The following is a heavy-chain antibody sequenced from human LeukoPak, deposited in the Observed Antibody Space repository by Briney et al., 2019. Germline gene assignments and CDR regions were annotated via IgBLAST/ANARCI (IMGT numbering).Heavy chain of an antibody. J-gene: IGHJ6*04. CDR3: AREPKLGYYSSTSCHSEGYGMDV. V-gene: IGHV4-31*03. D-gene: IGHD2-2*01. CDR2: IYYGGST. Sequence: SQTLSLTCTVSGGSISSGGYYWSWIRQHPGKGLEWIGYIYYGGSTYYNPSLKSRVTISVDTSKNQFSLKLSSVTAADTAVYYCAREPKLGYYSSTSCHSEGYGMDVWGKGTTVTVSS. CDR1: GGSISSGGYY.